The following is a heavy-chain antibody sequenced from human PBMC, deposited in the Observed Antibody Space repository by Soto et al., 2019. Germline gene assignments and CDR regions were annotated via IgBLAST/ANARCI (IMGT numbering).Heavy chain of an antibody. J-gene: IGHJ2*01. V-gene: IGHV4-39*01. CDR3: ARHRLVSRYFDL. D-gene: IGHD3-9*01. CDR2: IFHSGST. Sequence: PSETLSLTCTVSGGFISSSNYYWGWLRQAPGKELEWIGSIFHSGSTYHSPSLKSRVTMSVDTSKTAFSLQMTYVTAADTAVYYCARHRLVSRYFDLWGRGTLVTVSS. CDR1: GGFISSSNYY.